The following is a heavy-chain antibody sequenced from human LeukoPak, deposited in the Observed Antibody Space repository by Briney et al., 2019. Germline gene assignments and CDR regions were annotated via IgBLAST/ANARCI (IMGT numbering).Heavy chain of an antibody. V-gene: IGHV4-59*01. CDR3: ARILWFGEPLFDY. CDR2: IYYSGST. J-gene: IGHJ4*02. CDR1: GGSISSYY. Sequence: SETLSLTCTVPGGSISSYYWSWIRQPPGKGLEWIGYIYYSGSTNYNPSLKSRVTISVDTSKNQFSLKLSSVTAADTAVYYCARILWFGEPLFDYWGQGTLVTVSS. D-gene: IGHD3-10*01.